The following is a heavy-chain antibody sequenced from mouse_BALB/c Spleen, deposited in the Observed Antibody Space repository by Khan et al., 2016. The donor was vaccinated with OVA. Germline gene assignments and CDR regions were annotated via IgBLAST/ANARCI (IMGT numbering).Heavy chain of an antibody. D-gene: IGHD1-1*02. J-gene: IGHJ1*01. CDR3: AGDRSGDWYFDV. V-gene: IGHV12-3*02. CDR2: ITHSGDT. CDR1: GFPITSGYY. Sequence: VQLQESGPGLVKPSQSLFLACSITGFPITSGYYWIWIRQSPGKPLDWMGYITHSGDTFYNPSLQSPISITRETSKNQFFLQLNSVTTEDTAMYYCAGDRSGDWYFDVWGAGTTVTVSS.